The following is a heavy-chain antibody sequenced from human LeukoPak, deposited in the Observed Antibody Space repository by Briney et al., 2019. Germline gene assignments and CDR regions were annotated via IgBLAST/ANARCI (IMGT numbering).Heavy chain of an antibody. CDR3: ARVGDSLLFYWYFDL. CDR2: IYSGGGT. Sequence: PGGSLRLSCAASGFTVSSNYMSWVRQAPGKGLEWVSVIYSGGGTYYADSVKGRFTISRDNSKNTLYLQMNSLRAEDTAVYYCARVGDSLLFYWYFDLWGRGTLVTVSS. J-gene: IGHJ2*01. CDR1: GFTVSSNY. D-gene: IGHD2-21*02. V-gene: IGHV3-66*01.